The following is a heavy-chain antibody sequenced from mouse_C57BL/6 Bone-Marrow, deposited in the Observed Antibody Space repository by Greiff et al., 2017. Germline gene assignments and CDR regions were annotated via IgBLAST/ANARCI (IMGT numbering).Heavy chain of an antibody. V-gene: IGHV2-5*01. D-gene: IGHD1-1*01. Sequence: QVQLKQSGPGLVQPSQSLSITCTVSGFSLTSYGVHWVRQSPGKGLEWLGVIWRGGSTDYNAAFMSRLSITKDNSKSQVFFKMNSLQADDTAIYYCAKNNYYGSSSPYYYAMDYWGQGTSVTVSS. J-gene: IGHJ4*01. CDR1: GFSLTSYG. CDR2: IWRGGST. CDR3: AKNNYYGSSSPYYYAMDY.